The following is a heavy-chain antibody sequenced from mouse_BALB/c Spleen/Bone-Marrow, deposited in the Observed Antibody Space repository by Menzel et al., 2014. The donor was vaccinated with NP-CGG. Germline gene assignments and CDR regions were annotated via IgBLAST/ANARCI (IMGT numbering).Heavy chain of an antibody. CDR3: ARDGGLRGYAMDY. D-gene: IGHD2-4*01. CDR2: IYYSGTI. V-gene: IGHV3-5*02. Sequence: EVQLQESGPGLVKPSQTVSLTCTVTGISITTGNYRWSWIRQFPGNKLEWIGYIYYSGTITYNPSLTSRTTITRDTSKNQFFLEMNSLTAEDTATYYCARDGGLRGYAMDYRGQGTSATVSS. J-gene: IGHJ4*01. CDR1: GISITTGNYR.